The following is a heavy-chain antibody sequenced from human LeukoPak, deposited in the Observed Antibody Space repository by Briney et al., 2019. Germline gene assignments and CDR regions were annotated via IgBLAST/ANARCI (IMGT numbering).Heavy chain of an antibody. CDR2: IYYSGTT. J-gene: IGHJ6*02. CDR3: AREDPQTTVPEGLDV. CDR1: GGSLSTYY. D-gene: IGHD4-17*01. Sequence: SETLSLTCTVSGGSLSTYYWSWIRQSPGKGLEWICYIYYSGTTNYNPSLKSRVTISVDTSKNQFSLKLNSVTAADTAVYYCAREDPQTTVPEGLDVWGQGTTVTVSS. V-gene: IGHV4-59*01.